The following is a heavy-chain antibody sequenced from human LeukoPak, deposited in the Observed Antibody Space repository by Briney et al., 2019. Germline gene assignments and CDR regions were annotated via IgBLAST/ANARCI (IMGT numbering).Heavy chain of an antibody. Sequence: SGTLSLTCAVSGGSISSSKWWSWVRQPPGKGLGGVGEIYHDGRTNYDPSLKSRVTISVDKPNNPFSLKLRSVTAADTAVYYCARDSLEGYFDYWGQGTLVTVSS. CDR1: GGSISSSKW. V-gene: IGHV4-4*02. D-gene: IGHD1-1*01. CDR3: ARDSLEGYFDY. CDR2: IYHDGRT. J-gene: IGHJ4*02.